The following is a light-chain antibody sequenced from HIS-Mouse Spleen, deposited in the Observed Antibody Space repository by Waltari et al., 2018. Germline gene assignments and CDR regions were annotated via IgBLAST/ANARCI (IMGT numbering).Light chain of an antibody. CDR1: HIGSKS. V-gene: IGLV3-21*03. CDR3: QVWDSSSDHVV. CDR2: DGS. J-gene: IGLJ2*01. Sequence: SYVLTQPPSVSVAPGKTARITCGGNHIGSKSVHWYQQKPGQAPVLVVYDGSDRPSGCPGRFSGSNSGNTATRTISRVEAGDEADYYCQVWDSSSDHVVFGGGTKLTVL.